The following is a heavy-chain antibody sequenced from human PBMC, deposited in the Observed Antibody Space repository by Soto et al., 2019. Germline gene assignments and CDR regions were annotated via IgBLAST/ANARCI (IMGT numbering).Heavy chain of an antibody. CDR1: GGSISSYY. CDR3: ASGKMTTVTTDFDY. V-gene: IGHV4-59*01. J-gene: IGHJ4*02. CDR2: VYYSGST. Sequence: SETLSLTCTVSGGSISSYYWSWIRQPPGKGLEWIGYVYYSGSTNYNPSLKSRVTISVDTSKNQFSLKLSSVTAADTAVYYCASGKMTTVTTDFDYWGQGTLVTVSS. D-gene: IGHD4-17*01.